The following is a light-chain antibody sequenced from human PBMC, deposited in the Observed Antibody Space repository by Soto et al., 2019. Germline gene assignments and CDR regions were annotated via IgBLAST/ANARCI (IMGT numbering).Light chain of an antibody. CDR2: EVT. Sequence: QSALTQPPSASGSPGQSVTISCTGTSSDVGGYNYVSWYQQHPGKAPNLMIYEVTKRPSGVPDRFSGSKSGNTASLTVSGLQAEDEADYYCSSYAGSNNVIFGGGTTLTVL. CDR3: SSYAGSNNVI. V-gene: IGLV2-8*01. J-gene: IGLJ2*01. CDR1: SSDVGGYNY.